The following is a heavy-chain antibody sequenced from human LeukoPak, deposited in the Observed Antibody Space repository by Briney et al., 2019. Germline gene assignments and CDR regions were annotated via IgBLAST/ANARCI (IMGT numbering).Heavy chain of an antibody. J-gene: IGHJ4*02. CDR3: AKDRPFCSGGSCDPSILFDY. V-gene: IGHV3-33*06. CDR2: IWYDGSNK. CDR1: GFTFSSYG. Sequence: GRSLRLSCAASGFTFSSYGMHWVRQAPGKGLEWVAVIWYDGSNKYYADSVKGRFTISRDNSKNTLYLQMNSLRAEDTAVYYCAKDRPFCSGGSCDPSILFDYWGQGTLVTVSS. D-gene: IGHD2-15*01.